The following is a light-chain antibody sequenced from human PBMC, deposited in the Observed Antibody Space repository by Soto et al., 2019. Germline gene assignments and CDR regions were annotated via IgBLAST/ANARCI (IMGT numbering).Light chain of an antibody. J-gene: IGLJ1*01. CDR2: DVS. CDR1: SSDVGGYNY. CDR3: CSYAGSYIFV. V-gene: IGLV2-11*01. Sequence: QSALTQPRSVSGSPGQSVTISCTGTSSDVGGYNYVSWYQQHPGKAPKLMIYDVSQRPSGVPDRFSGSKSGNTASLTISGLQADDEADYYCCSYAGSYIFVFGTGTKSPS.